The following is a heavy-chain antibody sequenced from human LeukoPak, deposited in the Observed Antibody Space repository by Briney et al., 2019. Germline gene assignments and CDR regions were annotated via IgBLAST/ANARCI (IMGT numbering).Heavy chain of an antibody. CDR3: ARDPLIRGWYEKYFQH. CDR1: GFTFSSYS. Sequence: GGSLRLSCAASGFTFSSYSMNWVRQAPGKGLEWVSSISSSSSYIYYADSVKGRFTISRDNAKNSLYLQMNSLRAEDTAVYYCARDPLIRGWYEKYFQHWGQGTLVTVSS. CDR2: ISSSSSYI. V-gene: IGHV3-21*01. D-gene: IGHD6-19*01. J-gene: IGHJ1*01.